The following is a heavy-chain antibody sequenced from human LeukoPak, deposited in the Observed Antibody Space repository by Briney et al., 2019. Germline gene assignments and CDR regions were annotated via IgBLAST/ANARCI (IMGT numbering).Heavy chain of an antibody. CDR1: GGSFSGYY. D-gene: IGHD3-3*01. J-gene: IGHJ4*02. CDR2: INHSGST. V-gene: IGHV4-34*01. Sequence: SETLSLTCAVYGGSFSGYYWSWIRQPPGKGLEWIGEINHSGSTNYNPSLKSRVTISVDTSKNQFSLKLSSVTAADTAVYYCARVTGSGYYQSYFDYWGQGTLVTVSS. CDR3: ARVTGSGYYQSYFDY.